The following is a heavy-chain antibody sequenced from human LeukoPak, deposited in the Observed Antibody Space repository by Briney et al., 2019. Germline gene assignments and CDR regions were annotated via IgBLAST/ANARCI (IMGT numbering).Heavy chain of an antibody. D-gene: IGHD6-19*01. Sequence: PSETLSLTCTVSGGSISSYYWSWIRQPAGKGLEWIGRIYTSGSTNYNPSLKSRVTMSVDTSKNQFSLKLSSVTAADTAVYYCARGGYSSGWYRRFDYWGQGTLVTVSS. J-gene: IGHJ4*02. V-gene: IGHV4-4*07. CDR2: IYTSGST. CDR3: ARGGYSSGWYRRFDY. CDR1: GGSISSYY.